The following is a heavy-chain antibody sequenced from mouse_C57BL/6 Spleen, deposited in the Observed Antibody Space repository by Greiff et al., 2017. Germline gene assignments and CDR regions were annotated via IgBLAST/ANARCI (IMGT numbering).Heavy chain of an antibody. V-gene: IGHV1-15*01. J-gene: IGHJ2*01. Sequence: VQLQQSGAELVRPGASVTLSCKASGYTFTDYEMHWVKQTPVHGLEWIGAIDPETGGTAYNQKFKGKAILTADKSSSTAYMVLRSLTSEDSAVYYCTRWGSLFDYWGQGTTLTVSS. CDR3: TRWGSLFDY. CDR1: GYTFTDYE. CDR2: IDPETGGT.